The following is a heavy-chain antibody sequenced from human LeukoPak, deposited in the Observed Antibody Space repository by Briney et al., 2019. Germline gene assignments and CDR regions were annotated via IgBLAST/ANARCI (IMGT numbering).Heavy chain of an antibody. Sequence: GASVQISCKASGYTFTSHYMHWVRQDPGQGLEWMGIINPSGGSTVYAQKFQGRVTMTRDTSTSTVYMELSSLRSEDTAVYYCARAQLMIAGAGPNYYWGQGTLVTVST. CDR3: ARAQLMIAGAGPNYY. J-gene: IGHJ4*02. CDR1: GYTFTSHY. V-gene: IGHV1-46*01. CDR2: INPSGGST. D-gene: IGHD6-19*01.